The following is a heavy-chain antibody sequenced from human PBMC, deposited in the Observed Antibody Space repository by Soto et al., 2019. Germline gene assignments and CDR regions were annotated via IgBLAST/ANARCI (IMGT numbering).Heavy chain of an antibody. V-gene: IGHV4-39*01. J-gene: IGHJ5*02. D-gene: IGHD3-3*01. CDR3: ARRGYTDFWSGYSYNWFDP. CDR1: GGSISSSSYY. CDR2: IYYSGST. Sequence: SSETLSLTCTVSGGSISSSSYYWGWIRQPPGKGLEWIGSIYYSGSTYYNPSLKSRVTISVDTSKNQFSLKLSSVTAADTAVYYCARRGYTDFWSGYSYNWFDPWGQGTLVTVSS.